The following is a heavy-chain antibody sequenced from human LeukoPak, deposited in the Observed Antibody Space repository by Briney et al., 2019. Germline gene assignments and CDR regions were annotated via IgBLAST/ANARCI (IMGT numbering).Heavy chain of an antibody. J-gene: IGHJ5*02. CDR1: GGTFSSYA. D-gene: IGHD3-10*01. V-gene: IGHV1-69*05. CDR2: IIPIFGTA. Sequence: ASVKLSCKASGGTFSSYAISWVRQAPGQGLEWMGRIIPIFGTANYAQKFQGRVTITTDESTSTAYMELSSLRSEDTAVYYCARGVGSGSNWFDPWGQGTLVTVSS. CDR3: ARGVGSGSNWFDP.